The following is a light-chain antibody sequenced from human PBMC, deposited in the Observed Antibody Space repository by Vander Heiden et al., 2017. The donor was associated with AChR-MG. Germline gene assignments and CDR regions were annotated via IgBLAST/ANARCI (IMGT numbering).Light chain of an antibody. J-gene: IGKJ2*02. CDR2: WAS. CDR3: QQYYSSPRT. V-gene: IGKV4-1*01. Sequence: DIVMTQSPDSLAVSLGERATINCKSSQSVLYSSHHKNYLAWYQQRPGQPPKLLIYWASTRESGVPDRFSGSGSGTDFTLTISSLQAEDVAVYYCQQYYSSPRTFGQGTKLEIK. CDR1: QSVLYSSHHKNY.